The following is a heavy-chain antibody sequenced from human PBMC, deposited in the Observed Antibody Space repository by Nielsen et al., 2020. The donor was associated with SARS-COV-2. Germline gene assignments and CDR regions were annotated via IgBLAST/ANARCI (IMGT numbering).Heavy chain of an antibody. CDR2: ISAYNGNT. CDR1: GYTFTSYG. Sequence: ASVKVSCKASGYTFTSYGISWVRQAPGQGLEWMGWISAYNGNTNYAQKLQGRVTMTTDTSTSTAYMELRSLRSDDTAVYYCASPRRSLGRDVFDIWGQGTMVTVSS. D-gene: IGHD3-16*01. J-gene: IGHJ3*02. V-gene: IGHV1-18*01. CDR3: ASPRRSLGRDVFDI.